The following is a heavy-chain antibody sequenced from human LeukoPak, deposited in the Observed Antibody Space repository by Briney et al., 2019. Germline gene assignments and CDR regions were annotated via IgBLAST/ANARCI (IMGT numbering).Heavy chain of an antibody. D-gene: IGHD3-10*01. Sequence: SQTLSLTCTVSGGSISSGGYYWSWIRQPPGKGLEWIGYIYYSGSTNYNPSLKSRVTISVDTSKNQFSLKLSSVTAADTAVYYCARERGPVRYYYYGMDVWGQGTTVTVSS. CDR3: ARERGPVRYYYYGMDV. J-gene: IGHJ6*02. CDR2: IYYSGST. V-gene: IGHV4-61*08. CDR1: GGSISSGGYY.